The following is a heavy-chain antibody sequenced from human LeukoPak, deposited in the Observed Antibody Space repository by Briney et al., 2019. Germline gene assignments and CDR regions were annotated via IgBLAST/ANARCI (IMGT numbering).Heavy chain of an antibody. Sequence: GGSLRLSCAASGFTFNNYAMTWVRQAPGKGLEWVSVISGSGGSTYDADSVKGRFTISRDNSKNTLYLQMNSLRAEDTAVYYCAKSTTASGWEYFQHWGQGTPVTVSS. D-gene: IGHD6-13*01. CDR1: GFTFNNYA. J-gene: IGHJ1*01. CDR3: AKSTTASGWEYFQH. CDR2: ISGSGGST. V-gene: IGHV3-23*01.